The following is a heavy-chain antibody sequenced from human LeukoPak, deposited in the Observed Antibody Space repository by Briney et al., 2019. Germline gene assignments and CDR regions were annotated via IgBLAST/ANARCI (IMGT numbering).Heavy chain of an antibody. CDR1: GYTFTSYG. CDR3: ARGAYDFWSGPNWFDP. D-gene: IGHD3-3*01. Sequence: ASVKVSCKASGYTFTSYGISWVLQAPGQGLEWMGWISAYNGNTNYAQKLQGRVTMTTDTSTSTAYMELRSLRFDDTAVYYCARGAYDFWSGPNWFDPWGQGTLVTVSS. V-gene: IGHV1-18*01. J-gene: IGHJ5*02. CDR2: ISAYNGNT.